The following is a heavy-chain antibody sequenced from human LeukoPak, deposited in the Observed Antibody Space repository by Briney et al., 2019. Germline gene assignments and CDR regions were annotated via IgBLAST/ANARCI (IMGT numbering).Heavy chain of an antibody. CDR3: ARESSAGSYQNDY. Sequence: GASVKVSCKASGYSFTSYGISWVRQAPGQGLEWMGWISAHNGATNYAQNLQGRVTMTTDTSTNTAYMEVRSLGSDDTAVYYCARESSAGSYQNDYWGQGTLVTVSS. CDR1: GYSFTSYG. D-gene: IGHD3-10*01. J-gene: IGHJ4*02. V-gene: IGHV1-18*01. CDR2: ISAHNGAT.